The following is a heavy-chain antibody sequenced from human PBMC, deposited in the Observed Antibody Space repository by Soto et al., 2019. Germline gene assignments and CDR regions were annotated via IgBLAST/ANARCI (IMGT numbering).Heavy chain of an antibody. D-gene: IGHD1-1*01. CDR3: ARGGKERFRGSGMDV. CDR1: GGRFTTYA. CDR2: IITFFGAA. V-gene: IGHV1-69*13. Sequence: GASVKVSCKASGGRFTTYAFNWMRQAPGQGLEWLGGIITFFGAAMYAQKFQGRVTITADELTTTAYMELSGLRSEDTAVYYCARGGKERFRGSGMDVWGQGTKVTVYS. J-gene: IGHJ6*02.